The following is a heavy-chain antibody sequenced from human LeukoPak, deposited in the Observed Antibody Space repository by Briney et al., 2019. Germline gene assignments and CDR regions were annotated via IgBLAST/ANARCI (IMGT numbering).Heavy chain of an antibody. CDR2: FSSSATAT. CDR1: GFTFSDYY. Sequence: GGSLRLSCVASGFTFSDYYMSWVRQAPGKGLEWVSYFSSSATATYYAGSVKGRFTISRDSAKISLYLQMNSLRVEDTAVYYCARGLPATLLDYWGQGTLVTVSS. V-gene: IGHV3-11*01. CDR3: ARGLPATLLDY. D-gene: IGHD2-2*01. J-gene: IGHJ4*02.